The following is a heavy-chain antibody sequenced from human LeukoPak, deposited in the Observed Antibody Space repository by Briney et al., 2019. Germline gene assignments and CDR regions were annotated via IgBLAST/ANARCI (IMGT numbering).Heavy chain of an antibody. CDR2: INAGNGNT. V-gene: IGHV1-3*01. D-gene: IGHD6-19*01. Sequence: GASVKVSCKASGYTFTNYAMHWVRQAPGQRLEWMGWINAGNGNTKYSQYFQGRVTITRDTSASITYMELSSLRSEDTAVYYCTRNSGWLLDAFDVWGQGTMVTVSS. CDR3: TRNSGWLLDAFDV. CDR1: GYTFTNYA. J-gene: IGHJ3*01.